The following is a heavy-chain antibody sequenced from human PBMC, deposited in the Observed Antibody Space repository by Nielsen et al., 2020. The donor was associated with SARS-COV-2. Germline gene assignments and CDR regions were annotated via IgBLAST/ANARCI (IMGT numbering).Heavy chain of an antibody. CDR3: ARLSLIAVAGPMTHYYYYDYMDV. D-gene: IGHD6-19*01. J-gene: IGHJ6*03. Sequence: VRQMPGKGLEWMGRIDPSDSYTNYSPSFQGHVTISADKSISTAYLQWSSLKASDTAMYYCARLSLIAVAGPMTHYYYYDYMDVWGKGTTVTVSS. CDR2: IDPSDSYT. V-gene: IGHV5-10-1*01.